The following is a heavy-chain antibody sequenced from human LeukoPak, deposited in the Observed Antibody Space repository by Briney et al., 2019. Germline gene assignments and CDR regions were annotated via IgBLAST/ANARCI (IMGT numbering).Heavy chain of an antibody. V-gene: IGHV3-21*01. CDR3: ARSLRAATGFASIFF. J-gene: IGHJ4*02. CDR1: VLTLISYS. CDR2: ISSRSTSI. D-gene: IGHD6-13*01. Sequence: PGGGLRLSRAASVLTLISYSMNWGREAPGKGVEGVSSISSRSTSIYYADSVNGRFTISRDNAKNSLYLQTNSLRAEDTAVYYCARSLRAATGFASIFFWGQGTLVTVSS.